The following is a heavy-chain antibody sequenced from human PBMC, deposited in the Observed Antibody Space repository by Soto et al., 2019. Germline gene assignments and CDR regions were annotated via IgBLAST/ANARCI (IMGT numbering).Heavy chain of an antibody. J-gene: IGHJ6*02. CDR2: ISGSGGST. CDR1: GFTFSSYA. D-gene: IGHD6-13*01. Sequence: GGSLRLSCAASGFTFSSYAMSWVRQAPGKGLEWVSAISGSGGSTYYADSVKGRFTISRDNSKNTLYLQMNSLRAEDTAVYYCAKVEYSSSWYEYYYYYGMDVWGQGTTVTVSS. V-gene: IGHV3-23*01. CDR3: AKVEYSSSWYEYYYYYGMDV.